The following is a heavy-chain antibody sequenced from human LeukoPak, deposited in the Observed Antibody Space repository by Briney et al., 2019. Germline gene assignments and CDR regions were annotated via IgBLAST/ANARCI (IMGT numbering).Heavy chain of an antibody. V-gene: IGHV1-69-2*01. CDR1: GYIFTDYY. CDR3: PTTEVAARPDY. CDR2: VDPEDGET. D-gene: IGHD6-6*01. Sequence: ASVKLSCKVSGYIFTDYYMHWVQQPPGKGLEWMGHVDPEDGETIYESKFQDRLPITADTSTDTTYMELNSLTSEDTAVYFCPTTEVAARPDYWGQRTLVTLSS. J-gene: IGHJ4*02.